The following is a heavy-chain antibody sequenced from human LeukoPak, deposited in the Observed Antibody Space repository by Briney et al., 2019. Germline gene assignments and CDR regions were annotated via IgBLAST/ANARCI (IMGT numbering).Heavy chain of an antibody. CDR1: GGSISSDS. V-gene: IGHV4-59*08. CDR2: ISYIGST. J-gene: IGHJ5*02. CDR3: ARLLGSHINYLDP. D-gene: IGHD2-21*01. Sequence: PSETLSLTCTVSGGSISSDSWSWIRQPPGKGLEWIGYISYIGSTNYNPSLKSRVTISIDTSKNQFSLKLSSVTAADTAVYYCARLLGSHINYLDPWGQGTLVTVSS.